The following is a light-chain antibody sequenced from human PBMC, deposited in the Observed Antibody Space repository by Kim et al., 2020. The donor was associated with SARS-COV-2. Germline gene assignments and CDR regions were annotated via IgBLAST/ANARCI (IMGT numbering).Light chain of an antibody. CDR3: QQRSSGPPT. V-gene: IGKV3-11*01. J-gene: IGKJ4*01. CDR1: QSISSY. Sequence: LSPGERATLSCRASQSISSYLVWYQQKPGQVPRLLIYDASNRATGIPDRFSGSGSGTDFTLTINSLEPEDFAVYYCQQRSSGPPTFGAGTKVDIK. CDR2: DAS.